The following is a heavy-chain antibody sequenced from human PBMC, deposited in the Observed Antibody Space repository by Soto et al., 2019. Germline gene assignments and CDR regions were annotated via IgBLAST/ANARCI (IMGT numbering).Heavy chain of an antibody. D-gene: IGHD1-7*01. Sequence: QVQQLESGPGLVKPWDTLSLTCTVSGAYVSDFSWSWIRQPAGKGLEWIGRITVNGITQYTPSFRRRGNMSMDTSKNQFSLNLQSATAADTALYYCARESGENWTYEAHWGQGTLVTVSS. J-gene: IGHJ1*01. CDR1: GAYVSDFS. CDR2: ITVNGIT. CDR3: ARESGENWTYEAH. V-gene: IGHV4-4*07.